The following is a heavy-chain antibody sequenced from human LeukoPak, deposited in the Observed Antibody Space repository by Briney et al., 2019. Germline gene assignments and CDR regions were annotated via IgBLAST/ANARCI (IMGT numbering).Heavy chain of an antibody. CDR1: GYSISSGYY. J-gene: IGHJ3*02. CDR2: IYHSGST. D-gene: IGHD2-2*01. CDR3: ARLLTYCSSTSCFFSAFDI. V-gene: IGHV4-38-2*01. Sequence: SETLSLTCAVSGYSISSGYYWGWIRQPPGKGLEWIGSIYHSGSTYYNPSLKSRVTISVDTSKNQFSLKLSSVTAAGTAVYYCARLLTYCSSTSCFFSAFDIWGQGTMVTVSS.